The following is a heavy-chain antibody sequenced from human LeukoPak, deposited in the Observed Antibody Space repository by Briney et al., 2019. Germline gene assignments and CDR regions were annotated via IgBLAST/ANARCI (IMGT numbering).Heavy chain of an antibody. J-gene: IGHJ4*02. D-gene: IGHD5-18*01. Sequence: ASETLSLTCIVSGYSISSDYCWGWIRRAPGKGLEWIGRISHRGSPYYNPSLQSRVTMSADTPNNQFSLRLSSVTAADTAVYYCTTIKRGDIFGYFDFWGQGILVTVSS. CDR3: TTIKRGDIFGYFDF. CDR2: ISHRGSP. CDR1: GYSISSDYC. V-gene: IGHV4-38-2*02.